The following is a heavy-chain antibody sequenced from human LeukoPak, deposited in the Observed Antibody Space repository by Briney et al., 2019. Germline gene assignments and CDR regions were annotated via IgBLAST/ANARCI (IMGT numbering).Heavy chain of an antibody. CDR1: GGSFSGYY. D-gene: IGHD2-2*02. J-gene: IGHJ5*02. Sequence: SETLSLTCAVYGGSFSGYYWSWIRQPPGKGLEWIGEINHSGSTNYNPSLKSRVTISVDTSKNQFSLKLSSVTAADTAVYYCARGFRGYCSSTSCYTGWFDPWGQGTLVTVSS. CDR2: INHSGST. CDR3: ARGFRGYCSSTSCYTGWFDP. V-gene: IGHV4-34*01.